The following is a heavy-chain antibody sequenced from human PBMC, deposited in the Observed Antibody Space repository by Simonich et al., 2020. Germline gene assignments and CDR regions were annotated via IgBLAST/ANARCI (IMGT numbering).Heavy chain of an antibody. CDR2: IYHSGST. D-gene: IGHD6-13*01. CDR1: GYSISSGYY. J-gene: IGHJ6*02. Sequence: QVQLQESGPGLVKPSETLSLTCAVSGYSISSGYYWGWIRQPPGKGLEWIGSIYHSGSTHYNPSRKSRVTISVDTSKNQFSLKLSSVTAADTAVYYCARVGYSNYYYYGMDVWGQGTTVTVSS. CDR3: ARVGYSNYYYYGMDV. V-gene: IGHV4-38-2*01.